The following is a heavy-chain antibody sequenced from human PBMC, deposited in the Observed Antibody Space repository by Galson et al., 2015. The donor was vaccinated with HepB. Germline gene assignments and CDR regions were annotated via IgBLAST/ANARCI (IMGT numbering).Heavy chain of an antibody. CDR1: GFTFSRYA. CDR2: TTSNGGRT. J-gene: IGHJ4*02. V-gene: IGHV3-23*01. Sequence: SLRLSCAASGFTFSRYAMTWVRQAPGKGLEWISSTTSNGGRTFYTNSVKGRFTISRDNSRNTVVLQLSSLRPEDTAVYYCAKDGIMVSNNPYQLHFWGQGTRVRVS. D-gene: IGHD2-8*01. CDR3: AKDGIMVSNNPYQLHF.